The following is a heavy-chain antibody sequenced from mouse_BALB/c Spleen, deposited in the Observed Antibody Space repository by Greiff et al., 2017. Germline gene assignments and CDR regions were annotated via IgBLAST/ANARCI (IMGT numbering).Heavy chain of an antibody. V-gene: IGHV8-8*01. D-gene: IGHD1-1*01. J-gene: IGHJ4*01. CDR3: ARIGCYYGSSSYAMDY. CDR2: IWWDDDK. CDR1: GFSLSTSGIG. Sequence: QVTLKVCGPGILQPSQTLSLTCSFSGFSLSTSGIGVGWIRQPSGKGLEWLAHIWWDDDKRYNPARKSRLTISKDTSSNQVFLKIASVDTAETATYYCARIGCYYGSSSYAMDYWGQGTSVTVSS.